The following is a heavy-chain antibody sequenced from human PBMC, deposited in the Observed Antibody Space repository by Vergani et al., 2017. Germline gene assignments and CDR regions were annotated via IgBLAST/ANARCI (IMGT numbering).Heavy chain of an antibody. CDR2: INPNSGGT. Sequence: QVQLVQSGAEVKKPGASVKVSCKASGYTFTGYYMHWVRQAPGQGLEWMGWINPNSGGTNYAQKLQGRVTMTRDTSISTAYMELSRLRSDDTAVYYCARGLEGIAVAFDYWGQGTLVTVSS. CDR1: GYTFTGYY. CDR3: ARGLEGIAVAFDY. D-gene: IGHD6-19*01. V-gene: IGHV1-2*02. J-gene: IGHJ4*02.